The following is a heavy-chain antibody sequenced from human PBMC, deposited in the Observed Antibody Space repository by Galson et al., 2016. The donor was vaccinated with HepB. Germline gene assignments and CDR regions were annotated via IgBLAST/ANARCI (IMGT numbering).Heavy chain of an antibody. V-gene: IGHV3-7*02. D-gene: IGHD4/OR15-4a*01. CDR2: IKPDGSGK. CDR3: FGAQSSP. Sequence: SLRLSCAASGFTFSSYWMNWVRQAPGKGLEWVANIKPDGSGKYYADSVKGRFTISRDNAKNSFSLQMNSLRAEDTAVYYGFGAQSSPWGQGTLVTVSS. J-gene: IGHJ5*02. CDR1: GFTFSSYW.